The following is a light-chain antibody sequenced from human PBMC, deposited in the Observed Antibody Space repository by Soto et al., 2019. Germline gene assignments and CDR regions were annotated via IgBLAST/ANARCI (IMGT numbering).Light chain of an antibody. J-gene: IGKJ1*01. CDR3: QQYMSSVT. V-gene: IGKV3-20*01. CDR2: GAS. Sequence: EIVLTQSPGSLSLSPGQRATLSCRASQSVDTTFFAWYQKKPGQAPRLLIYGASKRATGIPDRFSGSGSGTDFPPIISRVEHEVVAVYYCQQYMSSVTFGQGTKVEIK. CDR1: QSVDTTF.